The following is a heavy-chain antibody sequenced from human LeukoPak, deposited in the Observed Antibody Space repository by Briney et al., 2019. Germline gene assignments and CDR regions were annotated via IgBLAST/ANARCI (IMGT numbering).Heavy chain of an antibody. V-gene: IGHV4-34*01. CDR2: INHSGST. Sequence: SENLSLTCTVYDGSFCGYYWSWIRQPPGKGLEWIEEINHSGSTNYNPFLKSRVTISVDTSKNQFSLKLSSVTAADTALYYCATNPATLPGVFDCWGQGTLVTVSS. CDR1: DGSFCGYY. D-gene: IGHD3-10*01. J-gene: IGHJ4*02. CDR3: ATNPATLPGVFDC.